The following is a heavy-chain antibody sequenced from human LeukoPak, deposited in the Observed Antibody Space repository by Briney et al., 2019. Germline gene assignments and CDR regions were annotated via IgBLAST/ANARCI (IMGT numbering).Heavy chain of an antibody. CDR2: ISTSSGTV. J-gene: IGHJ4*02. Sequence: PGGSLRLSCAASGFSFSTYSMNWVRQAPGKGLEWVSYISTSSGTVFYADSVRGRFTISRDNSKNTLYLQMSSLRVDDTAVYYCAARPPIVVAGPFDYWGQGTLVTVSS. CDR3: AARPPIVVAGPFDY. CDR1: GFSFSTYS. V-gene: IGHV3-48*01. D-gene: IGHD6-19*01.